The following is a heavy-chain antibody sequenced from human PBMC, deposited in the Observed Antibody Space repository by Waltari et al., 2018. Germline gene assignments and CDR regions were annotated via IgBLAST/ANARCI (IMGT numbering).Heavy chain of an antibody. J-gene: IGHJ4*02. V-gene: IGHV1-69*12. CDR3: ARGGGIAARRRGVYFDY. Sequence: QVQLVQSGAEVKKPGSSVKVSCKASGGTFSSYAISWVRQAPGQGLEWMGGESPMLVTVNYGQKLQGRVTITAGESTSKAYMGLRSLRSEDTAVEYCARGGGIAARRRGVYFDYWGQGTLVTVSS. D-gene: IGHD6-6*01. CDR2: ESPMLVTV. CDR1: GGTFSSYA.